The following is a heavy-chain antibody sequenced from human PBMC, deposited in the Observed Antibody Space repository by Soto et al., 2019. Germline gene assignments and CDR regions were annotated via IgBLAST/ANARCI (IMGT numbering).Heavy chain of an antibody. Sequence: ASVKVSCKASGYTFTDYYVHWVRQAPGQGLEWMGWVNPKSGGTKFAQKFQGRVTMIRDTSINTVYMEMSSLIFDDTAVYYCARAGVAAPRSVEYAMDVWGKGT. V-gene: IGHV1-2*02. CDR3: ARAGVAAPRSVEYAMDV. CDR1: GYTFTDYY. D-gene: IGHD6-6*01. CDR2: VNPKSGGT. J-gene: IGHJ6*04.